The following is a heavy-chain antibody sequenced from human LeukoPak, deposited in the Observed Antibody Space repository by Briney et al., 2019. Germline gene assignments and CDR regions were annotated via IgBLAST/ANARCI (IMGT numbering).Heavy chain of an antibody. Sequence: GRSLRLSCAASGFTFSSYGMHWVRQAPGKGLEWVAVIWYGGSNKYYADSVKGRFTISRDNSKNTLYLQMNSLRAEDTAVYYCARERGPYSSGWFYFDYWGQGTLVTVSS. V-gene: IGHV3-33*01. CDR2: IWYGGSNK. CDR3: ARERGPYSSGWFYFDY. CDR1: GFTFSSYG. J-gene: IGHJ4*02. D-gene: IGHD6-19*01.